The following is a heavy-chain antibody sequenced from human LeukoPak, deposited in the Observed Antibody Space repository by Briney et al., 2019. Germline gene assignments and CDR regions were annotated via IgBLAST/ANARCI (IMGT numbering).Heavy chain of an antibody. CDR2: IYYSGST. CDR1: GGSFSGYY. D-gene: IGHD3-22*01. CDR3: ARQLSYYDSVRGAFDI. Sequence: PSETLSLTCAVYGGSFSGYYWSWIRQPPGKGLEWIGYIYYSGSTNYNPSLKSRVTISVDTSKNQFSLKLSSVTAADTAVYYCARQLSYYDSVRGAFDIWGQGTMVTVSS. V-gene: IGHV4-59*08. J-gene: IGHJ3*02.